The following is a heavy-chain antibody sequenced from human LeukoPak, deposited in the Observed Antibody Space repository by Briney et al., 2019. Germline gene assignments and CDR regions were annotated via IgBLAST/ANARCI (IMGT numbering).Heavy chain of an antibody. CDR2: IYSGGST. D-gene: IGHD4-17*01. J-gene: IGHJ3*02. V-gene: IGHV3-53*01. CDR1: GFTVSSNY. CDR3: ARNRGDYGGAFDI. Sequence: PGGSLRLSCAASGFTVSSNYMSWVRQAPGKGLEWVSVIYSGGSTYYADSMKGRFSISRDNSKNTLYLQMNSLRADDTAVYYCARNRGDYGGAFDIWGQGTMVTVSS.